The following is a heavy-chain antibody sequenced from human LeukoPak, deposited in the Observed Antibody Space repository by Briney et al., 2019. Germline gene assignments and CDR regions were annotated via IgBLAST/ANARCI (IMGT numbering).Heavy chain of an antibody. CDR3: TSWGDTTAEYFQR. CDR2: INPDGRDT. Sequence: GGSLRLSCVVSEFTFNRCWMNWVRQAPGKGLEWVAHINPDGRDTYYVDSVKDRFTISRDNAQNSMYLQMNSLRVEDTAVYYCTSWGDTTAEYFQRWGQGTLVTVSS. J-gene: IGHJ1*01. V-gene: IGHV3-7*01. CDR1: EFTFNRCW. D-gene: IGHD2-21*02.